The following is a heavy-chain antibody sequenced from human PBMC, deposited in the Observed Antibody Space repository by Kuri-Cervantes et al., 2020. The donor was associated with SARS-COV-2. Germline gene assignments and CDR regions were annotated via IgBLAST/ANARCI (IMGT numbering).Heavy chain of an antibody. CDR3: ARGPPRYCGSSTSCYRGGGYYYYMDV. CDR2: IYYSGST. D-gene: IGHD2-2*02. Sequence: SETLSLTCAVSGGSISSGGYYWSWIRQHPGKGLEWIGYIYYSGSTNYNPSLKSRVTISVDTSKNQFSLKLSSVTAADTAVYYCARGPPRYCGSSTSCYRGGGYYYYMDVWGKGTTVTVSS. J-gene: IGHJ6*03. CDR1: GGSISSGGYY. V-gene: IGHV4-61*08.